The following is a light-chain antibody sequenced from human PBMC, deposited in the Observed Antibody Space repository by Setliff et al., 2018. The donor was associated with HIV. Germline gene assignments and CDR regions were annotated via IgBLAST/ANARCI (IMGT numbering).Light chain of an antibody. J-gene: IGLJ2*01. CDR2: EVS. Sequence: QSVLTQPASVSGSPGQAIAISCTGTGSDVGAYNYVSWYQQHPGKAPKVIIYEVSNRPTGVSNRFSGSKSGNTASLTISGLQAEDEGDYYCSSFTSSYTVVFGGGTKVTVL. CDR3: SSFTSSYTVV. V-gene: IGLV2-14*01. CDR1: GSDVGAYNY.